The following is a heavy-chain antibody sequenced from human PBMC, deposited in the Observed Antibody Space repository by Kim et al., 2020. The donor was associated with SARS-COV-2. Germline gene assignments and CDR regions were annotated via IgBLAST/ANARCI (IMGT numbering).Heavy chain of an antibody. J-gene: IGHJ4*02. V-gene: IGHV1-69*04. CDR3: ARGQLYGSGSYYLDY. Sequence: QKFQGRVTITADKTTSTACMELSSLRSEDTAVYYCARGQLYGSGSYYLDYWGQGTLVTVSS. D-gene: IGHD3-10*01.